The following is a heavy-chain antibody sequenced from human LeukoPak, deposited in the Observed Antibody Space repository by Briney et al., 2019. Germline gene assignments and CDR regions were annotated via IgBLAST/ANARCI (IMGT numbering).Heavy chain of an antibody. D-gene: IGHD3-16*01. Sequence: PGGSLRLSCAASGFTFSTYAMTWVRLAPGRGLEWVSAISGSAGSTSYADPVKRRFTISRDNSKNTLYLQMNSRRAEDTAVYYCAKATYYDYLKAGYYYGMDVWGQGTTVTVSS. CDR1: GFTFSTYA. V-gene: IGHV3-23*01. CDR3: AKATYYDYLKAGYYYGMDV. CDR2: ISGSAGST. J-gene: IGHJ6*02.